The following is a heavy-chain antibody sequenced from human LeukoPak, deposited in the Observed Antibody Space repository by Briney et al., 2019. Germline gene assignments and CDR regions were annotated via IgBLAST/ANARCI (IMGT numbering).Heavy chain of an antibody. D-gene: IGHD3-22*01. J-gene: IGHJ4*02. V-gene: IGHV3-9*01. Sequence: GGSLRLSCAASGFTFDDYAMHCVRQAPGKGLEGVSGISWNSGSIGYADSVKGRFTISRDNAKNTLYLQMNSLRAEDTALYYCAKDQGSGYYEGYFDYWGQGTLVNVS. CDR2: ISWNSGSI. CDR3: AKDQGSGYYEGYFDY. CDR1: GFTFDDYA.